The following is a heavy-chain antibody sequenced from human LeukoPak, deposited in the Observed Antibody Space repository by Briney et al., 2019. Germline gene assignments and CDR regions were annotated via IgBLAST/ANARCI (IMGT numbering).Heavy chain of an antibody. V-gene: IGHV4-59*01. CDR2: IYYSGST. CDR3: ARGEEYCSSTSCYNWFGP. J-gene: IGHJ5*02. CDR1: GGSISSYY. D-gene: IGHD2-2*01. Sequence: PSETLSLTCTVSGGSISSYYWSWIRQPPGKGLEWIGYIYYSGSTNYNPSLKSRVTISVDTSKNQFSLKLSSVTAADTAVYYCARGEEYCSSTSCYNWFGPWGQGTLVTVSS.